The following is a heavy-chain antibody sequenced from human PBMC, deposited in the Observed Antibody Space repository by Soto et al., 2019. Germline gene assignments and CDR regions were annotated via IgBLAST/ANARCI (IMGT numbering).Heavy chain of an antibody. D-gene: IGHD2-2*01. CDR1: GGSISSGGYY. CDR3: AAYCSSTSCYLPPGFDP. V-gene: IGHV4-31*03. Sequence: SETLSLTCTVSGGSISSGGYYWSWIRQHPGKGLEWIGYIYYSGSTYYNPSLKSRVTISVDTSKNQFSLKLSSVTAADTAVYYCAAYCSSTSCYLPPGFDPWGQGTLVTVS. J-gene: IGHJ5*02. CDR2: IYYSGST.